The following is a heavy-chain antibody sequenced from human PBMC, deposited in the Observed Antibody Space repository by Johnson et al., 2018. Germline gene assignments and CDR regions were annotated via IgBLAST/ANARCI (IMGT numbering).Heavy chain of an antibody. J-gene: IGHJ6*03. CDR3: ARVQFYYYYYMDV. V-gene: IGHV4-39*07. D-gene: IGHD4-11*01. Sequence: QVQLQESGPGLVKPSETLSLTCSVSGGSISSSSYYWGWIRQPPGKGLEWIGTMYYSGSTYYNPSLKSRVTILVDTSKNQFSLKLSSVTAADTAVYYCARVQFYYYYYMDVWGKGTTVTVSS. CDR2: MYYSGST. CDR1: GGSISSSSYY.